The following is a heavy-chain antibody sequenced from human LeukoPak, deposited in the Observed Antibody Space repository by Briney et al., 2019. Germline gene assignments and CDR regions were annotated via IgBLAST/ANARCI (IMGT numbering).Heavy chain of an antibody. J-gene: IGHJ6*02. Sequence: SVKVYSKASGYTFTSYGIRWVRQAPDQGLEWLGWISAYNGNTNYAEKMQGRVTMTTDTSTSTAYMELRSLRSDDTAVYYCARDSSGWSTRSYYYYYGMDVWGQGTTVTVSS. CDR1: GYTFTSYG. V-gene: IGHV1-18*01. CDR2: ISAYNGNT. D-gene: IGHD6-19*01. CDR3: ARDSSGWSTRSYYYYYGMDV.